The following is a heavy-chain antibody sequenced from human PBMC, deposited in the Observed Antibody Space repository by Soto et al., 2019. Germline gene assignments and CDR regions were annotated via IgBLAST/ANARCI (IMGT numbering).Heavy chain of an antibody. D-gene: IGHD3-22*01. J-gene: IGHJ4*02. Sequence: QVQLQESGPGLVKPSETLSLTCTVSGGSVSSGNYYWSWIRQPPGKGLEWIGYFYYTGSTNYIPSLKSRVTISIDASKNQFSIRLSSVTDADTAVYYCARSRYYSDVSNYSPFDYCSQGTLVTVSS. CDR2: FYYTGST. V-gene: IGHV4-61*01. CDR3: ARSRYYSDVSNYSPFDY. CDR1: GGSVSSGNYY.